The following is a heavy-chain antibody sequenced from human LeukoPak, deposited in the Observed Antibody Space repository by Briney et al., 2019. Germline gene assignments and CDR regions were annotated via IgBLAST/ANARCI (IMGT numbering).Heavy chain of an antibody. Sequence: GESLKISCKGSGYSVTRYWIGWVRQMPRKGLEWMGIIYPGDSETRYSPSFQGQVTISADKSISTAYLQWSSLKASDTAMYYCARHARRDYGGDYWGQGTLVTVSS. D-gene: IGHD4-23*01. J-gene: IGHJ4*02. CDR1: GYSVTRYW. CDR2: IYPGDSET. CDR3: ARHARRDYGGDY. V-gene: IGHV5-51*01.